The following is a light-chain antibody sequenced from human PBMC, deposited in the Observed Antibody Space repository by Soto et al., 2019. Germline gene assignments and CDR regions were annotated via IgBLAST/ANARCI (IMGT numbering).Light chain of an antibody. CDR1: QSVLSSSNNKNY. J-gene: IGKJ1*01. CDR2: WAS. V-gene: IGKV4-1*01. Sequence: IVMIQSPDSLAVSLGERATINCKSSQSVLSSSNNKNYLACYQQKPAQPPKVLIYWASTRESGVPDRYSSSGSVTDFTLTISSLQAEDVAVYYCQQYYSSPWTFGHVTKVEIK. CDR3: QQYYSSPWT.